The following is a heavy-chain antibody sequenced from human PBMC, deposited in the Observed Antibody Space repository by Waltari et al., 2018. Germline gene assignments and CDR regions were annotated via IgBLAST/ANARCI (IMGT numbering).Heavy chain of an antibody. J-gene: IGHJ5*02. Sequence: QLQLQESGPGLVKPSETLSLTCTVSGGSISSSSYYWGWIRQPPGKGLEWIGSIYYSGSTYYTPSLKSRVTISVDTSKNQFSLKLSSVTAADTAVYYCARGGCSGGSCYFGGWFDPWGQGTLVTVSS. CDR2: IYYSGST. D-gene: IGHD2-15*01. CDR3: ARGGCSGGSCYFGGWFDP. V-gene: IGHV4-39*07. CDR1: GGSISSSSYY.